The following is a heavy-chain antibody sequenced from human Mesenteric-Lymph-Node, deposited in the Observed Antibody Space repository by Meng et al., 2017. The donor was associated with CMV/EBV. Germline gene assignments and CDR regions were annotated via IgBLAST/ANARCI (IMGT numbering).Heavy chain of an antibody. CDR1: GLTSSTSG. V-gene: IGHV1-18*01. CDR2: INPFNGNT. J-gene: IGHJ4*02. D-gene: IGHD1-26*01. CDR3: ARGGYSIDY. Sequence: KVSCKAYGLTSSTSGINWVRRAPGQGLEWMGGINPFNGNTDYAQKLQGRVTLTSDTSTSTAYMELRSLKSDDTAVYYCARGGYSIDYWGQGTLVTVSS.